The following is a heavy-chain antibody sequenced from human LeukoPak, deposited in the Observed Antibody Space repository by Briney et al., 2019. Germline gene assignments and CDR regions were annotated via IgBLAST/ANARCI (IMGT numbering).Heavy chain of an antibody. Sequence: GESLKISCKGSGYSFTSYWIGWVRQMPGKGLEWMGIIYPGDSDTRYGPSFQGQVTISADKSISTAYLQWSSLKASDTAMYYCARAGGWYVDYYYMDVWGKGTTVTISS. CDR3: ARAGGWYVDYYYMDV. V-gene: IGHV5-51*01. J-gene: IGHJ6*03. D-gene: IGHD6-19*01. CDR2: IYPGDSDT. CDR1: GYSFTSYW.